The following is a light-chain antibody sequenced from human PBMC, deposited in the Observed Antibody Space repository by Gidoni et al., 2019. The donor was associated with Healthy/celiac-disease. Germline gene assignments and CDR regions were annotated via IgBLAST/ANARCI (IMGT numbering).Light chain of an antibody. Sequence: DIQMTPSPSSLSASVGDRVTITCQASQDISNYLNWYQQKPGKAPKLLIYDASKLETGVPSRLSGSGAGTDFTFTISSLQPEDIATYYCQQYDNLPLTFGGXTKVEIK. CDR2: DAS. V-gene: IGKV1-33*01. CDR1: QDISNY. CDR3: QQYDNLPLT. J-gene: IGKJ4*01.